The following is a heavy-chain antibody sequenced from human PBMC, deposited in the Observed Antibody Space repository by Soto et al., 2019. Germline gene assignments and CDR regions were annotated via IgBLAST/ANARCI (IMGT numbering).Heavy chain of an antibody. CDR1: GGSFSGYY. CDR2: ISHSGNT. D-gene: IGHD4-17*01. Sequence: SETLSLTCAVYGGSFSGYYWSWIRQPPGKGLEWIGEISHSGNTDYNPSLKSRVTMSVDTSKSQLSLKLSSVTAADTAVYYCARVGGFSDYGDYYYYMDVWGKGTTVTVSS. V-gene: IGHV4-34*01. J-gene: IGHJ6*03. CDR3: ARVGGFSDYGDYYYYMDV.